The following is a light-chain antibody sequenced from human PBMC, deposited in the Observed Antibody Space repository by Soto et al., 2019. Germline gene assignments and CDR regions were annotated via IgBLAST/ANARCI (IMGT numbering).Light chain of an antibody. V-gene: IGKV1-27*01. CDR3: QKYNSAPLT. CDR1: HSIIKW. J-gene: IGKJ4*01. Sequence: DIQMTQSPTTLSASVGDRVTITCRASHSIIKWLAWYQQKPGKAPNLLIYAASTLQSGVPSRFSGSGSGTDFTLTISSLQPEDVATYYCQKYNSAPLTFGGGTKVDI. CDR2: AAS.